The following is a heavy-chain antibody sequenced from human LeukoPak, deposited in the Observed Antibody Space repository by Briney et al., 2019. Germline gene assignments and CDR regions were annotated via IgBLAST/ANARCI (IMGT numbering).Heavy chain of an antibody. J-gene: IGHJ4*02. CDR3: ARRSGSSLFRY. CDR1: GYSISSGYY. V-gene: IGHV4-38-2*02. CDR2: IYHSGST. Sequence: SETLSLTCTVSGYSISSGYYWGWIRQPPGKGLEWIGSIYHSGSTYYNPSLKSRVTISVDTSKNQFSLKLSSVTAADTAVYYCARRSGSSLFRYWGQGTLVTVSS. D-gene: IGHD3-10*01.